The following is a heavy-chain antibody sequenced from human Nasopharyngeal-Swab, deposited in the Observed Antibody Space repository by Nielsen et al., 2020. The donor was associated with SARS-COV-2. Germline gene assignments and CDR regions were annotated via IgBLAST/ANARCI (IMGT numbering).Heavy chain of an antibody. J-gene: IGHJ4*02. V-gene: IGHV4-39*01. CDR3: ARHALVTKDFDY. CDR2: IYYSGST. D-gene: IGHD4-17*01. Sequence: RQAPGKGLEWIGSIYYSGSTYYNPSLKSRVTISVGTSKNQFSLKLSSVTAADTAVYYCARHALVTKDFDYWGQGTLVTVSS.